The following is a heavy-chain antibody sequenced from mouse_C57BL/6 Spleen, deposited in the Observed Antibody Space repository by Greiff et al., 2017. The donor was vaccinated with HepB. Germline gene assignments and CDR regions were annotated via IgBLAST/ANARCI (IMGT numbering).Heavy chain of an antibody. CDR1: GYTFTSYW. D-gene: IGHD3-2*02. CDR2: IYPGSGST. CDR3: ARTYSSGYSFAY. V-gene: IGHV1-55*01. Sequence: QVQLQQPGAELVKPGASVKMSCKASGYTFTSYWITWVKQRPGQGLEWIGDIYPGSGSTNYNEKFKSKATLTVDTSSSTAYMQLSSLTSEYSAVYYCARTYSSGYSFAYWGQGTLVTVSA. J-gene: IGHJ3*01.